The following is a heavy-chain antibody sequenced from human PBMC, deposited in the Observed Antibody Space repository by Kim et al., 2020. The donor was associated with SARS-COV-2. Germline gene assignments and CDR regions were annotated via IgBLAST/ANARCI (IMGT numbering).Heavy chain of an antibody. J-gene: IGHJ4*02. CDR2: ISWDGGST. CDR3: AKDKGDDSSGYYWDY. D-gene: IGHD3-22*01. Sequence: GGSLRLSCAASGFTFDDYTMHWVRQAPGKGLEWVSLISWDGGSTYYADSVKGRFTISRDNSKNSLYLQMNSLRTEDTALYYCAKDKGDDSSGYYWDYWGQGTLVTVSS. V-gene: IGHV3-43*01. CDR1: GFTFDDYT.